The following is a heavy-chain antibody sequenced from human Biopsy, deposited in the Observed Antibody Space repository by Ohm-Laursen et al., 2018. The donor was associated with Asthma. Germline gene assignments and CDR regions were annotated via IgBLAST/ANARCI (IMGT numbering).Heavy chain of an antibody. Sequence: ASVTVSCKVSGYTFINYAIHWVRQAPGQRLDWMGWINAGYGNTKYSQKFQGRVTISRDTSASTANMDLSSLRSEDTAVYYCARTYYGFWTGQGNDAFAMWGQGTMVTVSS. CDR3: ARTYYGFWTGQGNDAFAM. CDR2: INAGYGNT. CDR1: GYTFINYA. V-gene: IGHV1-3*01. J-gene: IGHJ3*02. D-gene: IGHD3-3*01.